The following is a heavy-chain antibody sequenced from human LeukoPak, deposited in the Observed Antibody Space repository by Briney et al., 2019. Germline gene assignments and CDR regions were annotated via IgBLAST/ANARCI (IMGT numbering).Heavy chain of an antibody. CDR1: GYTFTGYY. V-gene: IGHV1-46*01. J-gene: IGHJ6*02. CDR2: INPSGGST. Sequence: GASVKVSCKASGYTFTGYYMHWVRQAPGQGLEWMGIINPSGGSTSYAQKFQDRDTMTRDTSTSTVYMELSSLKSEDTAVYYCAREDVVLVDAVRYYYYGMDVWGQGTTVTVSS. D-gene: IGHD2-8*01. CDR3: AREDVVLVDAVRYYYYGMDV.